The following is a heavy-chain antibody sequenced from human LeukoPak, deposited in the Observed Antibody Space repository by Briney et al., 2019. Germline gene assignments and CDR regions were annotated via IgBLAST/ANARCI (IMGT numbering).Heavy chain of an antibody. D-gene: IGHD6-13*01. V-gene: IGHV3-49*03. Sequence: GGSLRLSCTASGFTFGDYAMSWFRQAPGKGLEWVGFIRSKAHGGTTEYAASVKGRFTISRDDSKSIAYLQMNSLKTEDTAVYYCTRETRIAATATGYYYMDVWGKGTTVTVSS. CDR1: GFTFGDYA. J-gene: IGHJ6*03. CDR2: IRSKAHGGTT. CDR3: TRETRIAATATGYYYMDV.